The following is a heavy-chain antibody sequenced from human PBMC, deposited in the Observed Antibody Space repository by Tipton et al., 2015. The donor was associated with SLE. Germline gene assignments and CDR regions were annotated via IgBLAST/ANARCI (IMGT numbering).Heavy chain of an antibody. D-gene: IGHD2-8*02. CDR3: ARESASTGHFDF. J-gene: IGHJ4*02. CDR1: GDSISSYH. CDR2: IYHSGST. V-gene: IGHV4-59*12. Sequence: TLSLTCTVSGDSISSYHWSWIRQSPGKGLEWIGHIYHSGSTNYNPSLKSRITPSVDTSENQFSLNLRSVTVADTAVYYCARESASTGHFDFWGQGTLVTVSS.